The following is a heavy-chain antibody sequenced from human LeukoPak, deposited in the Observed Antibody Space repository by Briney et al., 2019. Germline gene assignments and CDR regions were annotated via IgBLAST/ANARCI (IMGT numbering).Heavy chain of an antibody. CDR2: INAGNGNT. CDR1: GYTFTNYA. D-gene: IGHD2-8*01. V-gene: IGHV1-3*03. Sequence: ASVKVSCKASGYTFTNYAMHWVRQAPGQRLEWMGWINAGNGNTKYSQEFQGRVTITRDTSASTAYMELSSLRSEDMAVYYCAIEGCTNGVCYGALDYWGQGTLVTVSS. CDR3: AIEGCTNGVCYGALDY. J-gene: IGHJ4*02.